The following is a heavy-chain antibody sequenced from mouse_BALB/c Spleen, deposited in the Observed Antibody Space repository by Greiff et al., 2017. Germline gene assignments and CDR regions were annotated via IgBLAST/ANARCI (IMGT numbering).Heavy chain of an antibody. CDR1: GFTFSSYA. V-gene: IGHV5-6-5*01. J-gene: IGHJ2*01. CDR2: ISSGGST. CDR3: ARGRSTVHYFDY. Sequence: EVKLMESGGGLVKPGGSLKLSCAASGFTFSSYAMSWVRQTPEKRLEWVASISSGGSTYYPDSVKGRFTISRDNARNILYLQMSSLRSEDTAMYYCARGRSTVHYFDYWGQGTTLTVSS. D-gene: IGHD1-1*01.